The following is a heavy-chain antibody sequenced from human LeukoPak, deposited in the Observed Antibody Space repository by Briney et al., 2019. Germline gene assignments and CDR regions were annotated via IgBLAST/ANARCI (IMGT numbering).Heavy chain of an antibody. D-gene: IGHD1-14*01. Sequence: GRSLRLSCAASGFTFNSDAMHWVRQAPGKGLEWVAFISYDGNIKRYADSVKGRFTISRDNSKNTLYLQMNSLRAEDTAVYHCAKDRSTTWACDYWGQGPLVTVSS. CDR3: AKDRSTTWACDY. J-gene: IGHJ4*02. V-gene: IGHV3-30*18. CDR2: ISYDGNIK. CDR1: GFTFNSDA.